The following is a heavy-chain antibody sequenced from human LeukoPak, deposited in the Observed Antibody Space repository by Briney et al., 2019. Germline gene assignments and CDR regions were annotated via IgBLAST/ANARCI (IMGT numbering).Heavy chain of an antibody. CDR1: EFTFSSYF. J-gene: IGHJ4*02. CDR2: ISSGSTYI. D-gene: IGHD6-13*01. V-gene: IGHV3-21*01. CDR3: ARDPLSSSSFDL. Sequence: GGSLRLSCAASEFTFSSYFMNWVRQAPGKGLEWVSSISSGSTYIYYADSVKGRFTISRDNAKNSLYLQMNSLRAEDTAVYYCARDPLSSSSFDLWGQGTLVTVSS.